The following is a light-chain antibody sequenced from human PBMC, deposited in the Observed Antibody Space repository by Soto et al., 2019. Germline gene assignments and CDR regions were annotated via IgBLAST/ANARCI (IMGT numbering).Light chain of an antibody. CDR2: RAS. CDR1: QSVSSK. V-gene: IGKV3-15*01. J-gene: IGKJ1*01. CDR3: QQYNNWPSAT. Sequence: EIVMTQSPATLSVSPGERATLSCRASQSVSSKLAWYQQKPGQAPRLLIYRASTRATDIPARFSGSGSGTEFDLTISIRQSEDFAVYSCQQYNNWPSATFGQGTRVEIK.